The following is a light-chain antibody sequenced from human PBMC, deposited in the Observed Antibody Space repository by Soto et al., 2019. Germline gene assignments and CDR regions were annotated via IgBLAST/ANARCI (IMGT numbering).Light chain of an antibody. CDR2: SNN. CDR3: AAWDDSLTHVV. CDR1: SSNIGSNT. J-gene: IGLJ2*01. V-gene: IGLV1-44*01. Sequence: QSVLTQPPSAPGTPGQRVTISCSGSSSNIGSNTVNWYQQLPGTAPKLLIYSNNQRPSGVPDRFSGSKSGTSASLAISGLQSEDEADYYCAAWDDSLTHVVFGGGTKVTVL.